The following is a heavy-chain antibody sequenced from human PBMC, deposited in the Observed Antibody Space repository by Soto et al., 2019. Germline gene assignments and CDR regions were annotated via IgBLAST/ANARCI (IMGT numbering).Heavy chain of an antibody. CDR2: IKSKTDGGTT. J-gene: IGHJ4*02. CDR3: TTGLIIRPAVRYYFDY. Sequence: EVQLVESGGGLVKPGGSLRLSCAASGFTFSNAWMNWVSQAPGKGLEWVGRIKSKTDGGTTDYAAPVKGRFTIARDDSKNTLYLQMNSLKTEDTAVYYCTTGLIIRPAVRYYFDYWGQGTLVTVSS. V-gene: IGHV3-15*07. D-gene: IGHD3-10*01. CDR1: GFTFSNAW.